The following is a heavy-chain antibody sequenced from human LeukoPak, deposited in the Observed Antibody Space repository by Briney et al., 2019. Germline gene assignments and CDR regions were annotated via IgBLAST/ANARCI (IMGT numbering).Heavy chain of an antibody. CDR1: GGSISSYY. D-gene: IGHD2-2*01. CDR3: ARKRKGSSSTSCYDY. CDR2: IYYNGNT. J-gene: IGHJ4*02. Sequence: PSETLSLTCTVSGGSISSYYWNWVRQPPGKGLEWIGYIYYNGNTNYKPSLKSRVTMSVDTSKNQFSLKLSSVTAADTAVYYCARKRKGSSSTSCYDYWGQGTLVTVSS. V-gene: IGHV4-59*12.